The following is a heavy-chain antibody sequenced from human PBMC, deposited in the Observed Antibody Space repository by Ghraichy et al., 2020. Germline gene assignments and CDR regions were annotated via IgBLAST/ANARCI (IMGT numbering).Heavy chain of an antibody. Sequence: SETLSLTCTVSGDSISSGDYYWSWIRQPPGKGLEWIGYIYYSGSTYYHPSLKSRVALSVDTSKNQFSLRLTSVTAADTAVYYCARDFSGQVFSPLLTTAFDIWGQGTMVTVSS. V-gene: IGHV4-30-4*01. J-gene: IGHJ3*02. CDR3: ARDFSGQVFSPLLTTAFDI. CDR2: IYYSGST. CDR1: GDSISSGDYY. D-gene: IGHD3-10*01.